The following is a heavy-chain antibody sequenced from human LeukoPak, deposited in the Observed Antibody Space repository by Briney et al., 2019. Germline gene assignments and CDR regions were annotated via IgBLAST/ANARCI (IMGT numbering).Heavy chain of an antibody. V-gene: IGHV3-9*01. J-gene: IGHJ4*02. CDR1: GFIFDDYA. Sequence: PGGSLRLSCAASGFIFDDYAMPWVRQAPGKGLEWVSGISWNSGSIGYADSVKGRFTISRDNAKNSLYLQMNSLRAEDTALYYCAKDSGWELPLYYFDYWDQGTLVTVSS. CDR2: ISWNSGSI. D-gene: IGHD1-26*01. CDR3: AKDSGWELPLYYFDY.